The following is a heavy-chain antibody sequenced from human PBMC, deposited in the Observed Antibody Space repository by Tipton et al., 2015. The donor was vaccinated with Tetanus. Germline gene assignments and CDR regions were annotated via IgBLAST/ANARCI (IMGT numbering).Heavy chain of an antibody. CDR2: IYSGGST. D-gene: IGHD4-11*01. Sequence: SLRLSCAASGFTVSSSYMSWVRQSPGKGLEWVSVIYSGGSTYYADSVKGRFTISRDNSKNTLYLQMNSLRAEDTAVYYCATSYSNYGYDYWGQGTTVTVSS. J-gene: IGHJ6*02. V-gene: IGHV3-66*01. CDR1: GFTVSSSY. CDR3: ATSYSNYGYDY.